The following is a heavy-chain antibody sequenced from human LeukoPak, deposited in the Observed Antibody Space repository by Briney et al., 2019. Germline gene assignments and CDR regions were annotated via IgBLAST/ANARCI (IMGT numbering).Heavy chain of an antibody. Sequence: PGGSLRLSCAASGFTFDEYTMHWVRQAPGKCLEWVSLISWDGGSTYYADSVKGRFTTSRDNSKNSLYLQMNSLRTEDTALYYCAKGNYYYMDVWGKGTTVTVSS. CDR3: AKGNYYYMDV. J-gene: IGHJ6*03. V-gene: IGHV3-43*01. CDR2: ISWDGGST. CDR1: GFTFDEYT.